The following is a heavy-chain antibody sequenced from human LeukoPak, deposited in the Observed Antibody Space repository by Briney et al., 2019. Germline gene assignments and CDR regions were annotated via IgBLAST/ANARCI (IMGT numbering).Heavy chain of an antibody. CDR2: ITSSSSYI. V-gene: IGHV3-21*01. D-gene: IGHD3-10*01. Sequence: GGSLRLSCAASGFIFNTYSMNWVRQAPGKGLEWVSSITSSSSYIYYTDSVKGRFTISRDNAKNSLYLQMNSLSAEDTALYYCARGSYTNFDYWGQGTLVTVSS. J-gene: IGHJ4*02. CDR1: GFIFNTYS. CDR3: ARGSYTNFDY.